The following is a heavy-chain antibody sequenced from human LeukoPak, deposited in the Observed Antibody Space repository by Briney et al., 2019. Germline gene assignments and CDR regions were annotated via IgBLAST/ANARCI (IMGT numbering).Heavy chain of an antibody. CDR1: GGSISSYY. J-gene: IGHJ3*02. D-gene: IGHD3-22*01. Sequence: PSETLSHTCTVSGGSISSYYWSWIRQPPGKGLEWIGYIYYSGSTNYNPSLKSRVTISVDTSKNQFSLKLSSVTAADTAVYYCARSGYYYDSSGYGRDAFDIWGQGTMVTVSS. V-gene: IGHV4-59*08. CDR3: ARSGYYYDSSGYGRDAFDI. CDR2: IYYSGST.